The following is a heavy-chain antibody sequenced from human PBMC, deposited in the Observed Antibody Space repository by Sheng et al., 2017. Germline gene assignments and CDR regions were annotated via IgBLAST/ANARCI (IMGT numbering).Heavy chain of an antibody. CDR2: INTGSDTI. J-gene: IGHJ1*01. V-gene: IGHV3-48*01. CDR3: ARDSTRSVYSSSWYVEYFQQ. Sequence: EVQLVESGGGLVQPGGSLRLSCAASGFTFSSYSMNWVRQAPGKGLEWVSYINTGSDTIYYADSVKGRFTVSRDNAKNSLYLQMNSLRAEDTAVYYCARDSTRSVYSSSWYVEYFQQWGQGTLVTVSS. CDR1: GFTFSSYS. D-gene: IGHD6-13*01.